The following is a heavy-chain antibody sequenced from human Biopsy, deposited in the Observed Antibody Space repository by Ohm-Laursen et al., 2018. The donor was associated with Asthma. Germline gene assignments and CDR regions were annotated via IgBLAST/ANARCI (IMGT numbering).Heavy chain of an antibody. CDR2: LIPVLGTP. J-gene: IGHJ6*02. Sequence: SVKASCKASGDSFSNYAISWVRQAPGQGLEWMGGLIPVLGTPDHSQMFEGRVTITAVESTSTAYMELSSLSSEDTAVYSGARGYSGSDRIVYYYSGLEVWGQGTTVTVSS. D-gene: IGHD5-12*01. CDR1: GDSFSNYA. CDR3: ARGYSGSDRIVYYYSGLEV. V-gene: IGHV1-69*13.